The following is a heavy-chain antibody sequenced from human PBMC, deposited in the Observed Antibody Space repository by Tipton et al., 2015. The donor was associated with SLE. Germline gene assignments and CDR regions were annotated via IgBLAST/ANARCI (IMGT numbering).Heavy chain of an antibody. V-gene: IGHV4-39*07. Sequence: TLSLTCTVSGGSISSSSYYWGWIRQPPGKGLEWIGSIYHSGSTYYNPSLKSRVTISVDTPKNQFSLKLSSVTAADTAVYYCAKVWGSSWFDQFDCWGQGALVTVSS. D-gene: IGHD6-13*01. CDR1: GGSISSSSYY. CDR2: IYHSGST. CDR3: AKVWGSSWFDQFDC. J-gene: IGHJ4*02.